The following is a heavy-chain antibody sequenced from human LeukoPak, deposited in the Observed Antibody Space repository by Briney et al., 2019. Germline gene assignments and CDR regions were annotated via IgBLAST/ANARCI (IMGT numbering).Heavy chain of an antibody. D-gene: IGHD6-13*01. CDR3: AREIAAAGRDY. V-gene: IGHV3-48*03. J-gene: IGHJ4*02. CDR2: ISSSGSTI. CDR1: GFTFSSYE. Sequence: GGSLRLSCAASGFTFSSYETNWVRQTPGKGLEWVSYISSSGSTIYYADSVKGRFTISRDNAKNSLYLQMNSLRAEDTAVYYCAREIAAAGRDYWGQGTLVTVSS.